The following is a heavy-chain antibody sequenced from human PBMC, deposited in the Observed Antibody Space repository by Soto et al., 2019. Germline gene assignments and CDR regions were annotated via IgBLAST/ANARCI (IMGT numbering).Heavy chain of an antibody. D-gene: IGHD2-8*01. CDR1: GFTFSTYA. CDR3: ARDRCTNGVCYTPSDY. J-gene: IGHJ4*02. V-gene: IGHV3-64*01. Sequence: GGSLRLSCATSGFTFSTYAMHWVRQAPGKGLEYVSAISSNGRSTYYANSVKGRFTISRDNSKNTLYLQMDSLRAEDMAVYYCARDRCTNGVCYTPSDYWGQGTLVTV. CDR2: ISSNGRST.